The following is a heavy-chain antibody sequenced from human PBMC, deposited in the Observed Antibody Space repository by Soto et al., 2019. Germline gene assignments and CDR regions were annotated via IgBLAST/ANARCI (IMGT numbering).Heavy chain of an antibody. Sequence: ASVKVSCKASGYTFTSYGISWVRQAPGQGLEWMGWISAYNGNTNYAQKLQGRVTMTTDTSTSTAYMELRSLRSDDTAVYYCARAPYDYVLGSYRCFDYWGQGTLVTVSS. D-gene: IGHD3-16*02. CDR3: ARAPYDYVLGSYRCFDY. V-gene: IGHV1-18*01. CDR2: ISAYNGNT. J-gene: IGHJ4*02. CDR1: GYTFTSYG.